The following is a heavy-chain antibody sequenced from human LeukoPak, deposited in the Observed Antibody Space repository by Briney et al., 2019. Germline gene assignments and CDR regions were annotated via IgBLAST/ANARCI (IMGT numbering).Heavy chain of an antibody. J-gene: IGHJ4*02. Sequence: ASVKVSCKASGYTFTGYYMHWVRQAPGQGLEWMGWINPNSGGTNYAQKFQGRVTMTTDTSTSTAYMELRSLRSDDTAVYYCAKTLPFYSGSYVSLWGQGTLVTVSS. CDR2: INPNSGGT. CDR3: AKTLPFYSGSYVSL. V-gene: IGHV1-2*02. D-gene: IGHD1-26*01. CDR1: GYTFTGYY.